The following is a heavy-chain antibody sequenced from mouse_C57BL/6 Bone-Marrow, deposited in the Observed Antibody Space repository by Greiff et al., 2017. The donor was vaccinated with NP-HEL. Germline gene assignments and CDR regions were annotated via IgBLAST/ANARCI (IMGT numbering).Heavy chain of an antibody. CDR1: GYTFTSYW. CDR3: ARSNYYGNYYFDY. CDR2: INPSNGGT. J-gene: IGHJ2*01. D-gene: IGHD2-1*01. Sequence: VKLQQSGTELVKPGASVKLSCKASGYTFTSYWMHWVKQRPGQGLEWIGNINPSNGGTNYNEKFKSKATLTVDKSSSTAYMQLSSLTSEDSAVYYCARSNYYGNYYFDYWGQGTTLTVSS. V-gene: IGHV1-53*01.